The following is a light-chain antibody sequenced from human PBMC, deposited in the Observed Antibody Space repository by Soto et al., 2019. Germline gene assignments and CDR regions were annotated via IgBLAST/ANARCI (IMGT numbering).Light chain of an antibody. CDR3: SSHTNIGTTL. CDR1: SSDVGGYNF. J-gene: IGLJ3*02. CDR2: EVS. Sequence: QSVLTQPASVSGSPGQSITISCTGTSSDVGGYNFVSWYQQHPGKTPRLMIFEVSDRPSGVSNRFSGSKSGNTASLTISGLQAEDEADYYCSSHTNIGTTLFGGGTQLTVL. V-gene: IGLV2-14*01.